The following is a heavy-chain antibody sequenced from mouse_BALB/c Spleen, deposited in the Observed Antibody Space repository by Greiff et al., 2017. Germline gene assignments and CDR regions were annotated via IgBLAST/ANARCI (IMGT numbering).Heavy chain of an antibody. V-gene: IGHV3-2*02. J-gene: IGHJ2*01. CDR3: ARSPSTAGFDY. Sequence: EVKLLESGPGLVKPSQSLSLTCTVTGYSITSDYAWNWIRQFPGNKLEWMGYISYSGSTSYNPSLKSRISITRDTSKNQFFLQLNSVTTEDTATYYCARSPSTAGFDYWGQGTTLTVSS. CDR1: GYSITSDYA. D-gene: IGHD1-2*01. CDR2: ISYSGST.